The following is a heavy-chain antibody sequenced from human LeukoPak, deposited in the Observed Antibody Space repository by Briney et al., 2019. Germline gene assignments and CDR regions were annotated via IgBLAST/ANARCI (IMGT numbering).Heavy chain of an antibody. D-gene: IGHD4-17*01. CDR2: INPNSGGT. CDR3: ARDVHGDYGSGWFDP. CDR1: GYTFTGYY. V-gene: IGHV1-2*02. Sequence: ASVKVSCKASGYTFTGYYMHWVRQAPGQGLEWMGWINPNSGGTNYAQKFQGRVTMTRDTSISTAYMELSRLRSDDTAVYYCARDVHGDYGSGWFDPWGQGTLVSASS. J-gene: IGHJ5*02.